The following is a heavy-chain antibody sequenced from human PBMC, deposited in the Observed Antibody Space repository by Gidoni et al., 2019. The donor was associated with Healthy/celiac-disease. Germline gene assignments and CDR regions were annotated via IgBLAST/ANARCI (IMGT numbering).Heavy chain of an antibody. V-gene: IGHV3-9*01. CDR2: ISWNSGSI. J-gene: IGHJ4*02. D-gene: IGHD2-2*01. Sequence: EVQLVESGGGLVQPGRSLRLSCAASGFTFDDYAMHWVRQAPGKGLEWVSGISWNSGSIGYADSVKGRFTISRDNAKNSLYLQMNSLRAEDTALYYCAKDKGIVVVPAVFDYWGQGTLVTVSS. CDR3: AKDKGIVVVPAVFDY. CDR1: GFTFDDYA.